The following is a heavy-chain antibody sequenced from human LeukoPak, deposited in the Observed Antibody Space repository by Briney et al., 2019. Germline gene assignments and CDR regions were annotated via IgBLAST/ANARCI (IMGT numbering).Heavy chain of an antibody. Sequence: ASVKVSCKASGYTFTSYGISWVRQAPGQGLEWMGLVDPEDGETIYAEKFQGRVTITADTSTDTAYMELSSLRSEDTAVYYCATGTVAGQVDYWGQGTLVTVSS. V-gene: IGHV1-69-2*01. CDR3: ATGTVAGQVDY. CDR2: VDPEDGET. J-gene: IGHJ4*02. D-gene: IGHD6-19*01. CDR1: GYTFTSYG.